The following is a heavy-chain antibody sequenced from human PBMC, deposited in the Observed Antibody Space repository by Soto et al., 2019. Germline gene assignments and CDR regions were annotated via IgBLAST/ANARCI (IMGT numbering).Heavy chain of an antibody. CDR3: AISGDKSVYFVY. Sequence: SETLSLTCFVSGGSISSGDYYWSWIRQPPGKGLEWIGYIYYSGSTYYNPSLKSRVTISVDTSKNQFSLKLSSVTAADTAVYYVAISGDKSVYFVYWRQGTLVTVS. D-gene: IGHD2-21*01. J-gene: IGHJ4*02. CDR1: GGSISSGDYY. V-gene: IGHV4-30-4*01. CDR2: IYYSGST.